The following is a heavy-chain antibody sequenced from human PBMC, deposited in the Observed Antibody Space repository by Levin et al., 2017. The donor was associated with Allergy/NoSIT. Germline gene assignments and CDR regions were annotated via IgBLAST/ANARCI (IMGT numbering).Heavy chain of an antibody. J-gene: IGHJ6*02. V-gene: IGHV3-30*04. CDR1: GFTFSSYA. CDR3: AREIIEYSSTPGHNYYYYGMDV. CDR2: ISYDGSNK. D-gene: IGHD6-6*01. Sequence: GGSLRLSCAASGFTFSSYAMHWVRQAPGKGLEWVAVISYDGSNKYYADSVKGRFTISRDNSKNTLYLQMNSLRAEDTAVYYCAREIIEYSSTPGHNYYYYGMDVWGQGTTVTVSS.